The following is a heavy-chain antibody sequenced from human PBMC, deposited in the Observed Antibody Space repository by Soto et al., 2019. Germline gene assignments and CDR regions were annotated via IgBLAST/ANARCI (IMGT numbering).Heavy chain of an antibody. V-gene: IGHV1-69*13. CDR1: GGTFSSYA. CDR3: ASGGYCSGGSCYSPYYYYYGMDV. J-gene: IGHJ6*02. D-gene: IGHD2-15*01. CDR2: IIPIFGTA. Sequence: SVKVSFKASGGTFSSYAISWVRQAPGQGLEWMGGIIPIFGTANYAQKFQGRVTITADESTSTAYMELSSLRSEDTAVYYCASGGYCSGGSCYSPYYYYYGMDVWGQGTTVTVSS.